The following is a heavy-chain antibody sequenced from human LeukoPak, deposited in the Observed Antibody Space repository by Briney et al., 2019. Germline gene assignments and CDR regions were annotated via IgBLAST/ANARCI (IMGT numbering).Heavy chain of an antibody. Sequence: GASVKVSCKASGYTFTSYGISWVRQAPGQGLEWMGWISAYNGNTNYAQKLQGRVTITADKSTSTAYMELSSLRSEDTAVYYCARSGYCSGGSCYGMDVWGQGTTVTVSS. V-gene: IGHV1-18*01. CDR2: ISAYNGNT. CDR3: ARSGYCSGGSCYGMDV. CDR1: GYTFTSYG. J-gene: IGHJ6*02. D-gene: IGHD2-15*01.